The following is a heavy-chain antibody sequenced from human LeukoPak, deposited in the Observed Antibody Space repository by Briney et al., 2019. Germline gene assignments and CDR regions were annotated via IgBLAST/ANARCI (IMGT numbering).Heavy chain of an antibody. Sequence: PGGSLRLSCAASGFTFSSYAMSWVRQAPGNGLEWVSAISGSGGSTYYADSVKGRFTISRDNSKNTLYLQMNSLRAEDTAVYYCAKDLRYYDSSGYYRGWYFDYWGQGTLVTVSS. CDR3: AKDLRYYDSSGYYRGWYFDY. D-gene: IGHD3-22*01. CDR2: ISGSGGST. V-gene: IGHV3-23*01. CDR1: GFTFSSYA. J-gene: IGHJ4*02.